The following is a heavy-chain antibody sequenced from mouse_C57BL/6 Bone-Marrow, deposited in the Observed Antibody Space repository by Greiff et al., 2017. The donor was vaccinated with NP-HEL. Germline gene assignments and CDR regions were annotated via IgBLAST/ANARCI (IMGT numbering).Heavy chain of an antibody. Sequence: QVHVTPPLAELVKPGASVKLSCKASGYTFTSYWMHWVKQRPGRGLEWIGRIDPNSGGTKYNEKFKSKATLTVDKPSSTAYMQLSSLTSEDSAVYYCARRPPYYYGSSYDYFDYWGQGTTLTVSS. CDR1: GYTFTSYW. D-gene: IGHD1-1*01. CDR3: ARRPPYYYGSSYDYFDY. CDR2: IDPNSGGT. V-gene: IGHV1-72*01. J-gene: IGHJ2*01.